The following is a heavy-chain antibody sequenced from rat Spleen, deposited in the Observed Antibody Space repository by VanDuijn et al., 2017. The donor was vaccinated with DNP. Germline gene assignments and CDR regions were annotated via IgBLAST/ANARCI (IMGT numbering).Heavy chain of an antibody. V-gene: IGHV5S10*01. CDR1: GFTFSDYN. D-gene: IGHD1-9*01. CDR3: ASGSYYGYKWFAY. J-gene: IGHJ3*01. CDR2: IIYDGSRT. Sequence: EVQLVESGGGLAQPGRSLKLSCEASGFTFSDYNMAWVRQTPKRGLEWVATIIYDGSRTHYRDSVKGRFTISRDNAKSTLYLQMDNLRSEDTATYYCASGSYYGYKWFAYWGQGTLVTVSS.